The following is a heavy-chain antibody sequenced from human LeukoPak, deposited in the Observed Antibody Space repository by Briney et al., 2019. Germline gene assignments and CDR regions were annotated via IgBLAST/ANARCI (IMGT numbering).Heavy chain of an antibody. CDR1: GFTFSASA. J-gene: IGHJ4*02. CDR2: IRRKANNYAT. D-gene: IGHD6-6*01. V-gene: IGHV3-73*01. CDR3: ARDSSSEGPLDY. Sequence: PGGSLRLSCAASGFTFSASAVHWVRQASGKGLEWIGRIRRKANNYATAYTDPLKGRFTVPRDDSKNTAYLQMNSLKTEDSAVYFCARDSSSEGPLDYWGQGTLVTVSS.